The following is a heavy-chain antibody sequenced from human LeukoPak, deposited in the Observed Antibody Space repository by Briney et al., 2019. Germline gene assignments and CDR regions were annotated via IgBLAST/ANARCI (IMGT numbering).Heavy chain of an antibody. J-gene: IGHJ4*02. CDR3: ARGIRKTEYYFDY. CDR1: GGSFSGYY. D-gene: IGHD3-10*01. CDR2: INHSGST. V-gene: IGHV4-34*01. Sequence: SETLSLTCAVYGGSFSGYYWSWIRQPPGKGLEWIGEINHSGSTNYNPSLKSRVTISVDTSKNQFSPKLSSVTAADTAVYYCARGIRKTEYYFDYWGQGTLVTVSS.